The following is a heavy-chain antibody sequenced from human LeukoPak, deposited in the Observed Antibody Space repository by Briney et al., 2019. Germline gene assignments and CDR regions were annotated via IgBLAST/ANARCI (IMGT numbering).Heavy chain of an antibody. Sequence: PSETLSLTCTVSGGSVSSGSYYWSWIRQPPGKGLEWIGYICYSGSTNYNPSLKSRVTISVGTSKNQFSLKLSSVTAADTGVYYCARTEGYYSPFDYWGQGTLVTVSS. CDR1: GGSVSSGSYY. V-gene: IGHV4-61*01. D-gene: IGHD1-26*01. J-gene: IGHJ4*02. CDR2: ICYSGST. CDR3: ARTEGYYSPFDY.